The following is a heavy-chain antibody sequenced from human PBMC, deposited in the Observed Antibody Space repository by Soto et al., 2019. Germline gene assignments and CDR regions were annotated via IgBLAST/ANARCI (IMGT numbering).Heavy chain of an antibody. J-gene: IGHJ2*01. D-gene: IGHD3-10*01. Sequence: EVQVLESGGGLVQPGGSVRLSCAASGFIFSNFVMGWVRQAPGKGLEWVSAIGGTSGSTYYADSVQGRFTISRDNSKNTLSLQMNSLRVEDTALYYCAKRRGEGYFDLWGRGTLVTVSS. V-gene: IGHV3-23*01. CDR2: IGGTSGST. CDR1: GFIFSNFV. CDR3: AKRRGEGYFDL.